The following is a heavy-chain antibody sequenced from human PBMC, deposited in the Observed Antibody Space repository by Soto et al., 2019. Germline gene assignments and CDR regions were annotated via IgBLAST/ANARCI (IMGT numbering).Heavy chain of an antibody. Sequence: PGGSLRLSCAASGFTFSSYGMHWVRQAPGKGLEWVAVISYDGSNKYYADSVKGRFTISRDNSKNTLCLQMNSLRAEDTAVYYCARWGQTTVINDAFDIWGQGTMVTVSS. V-gene: IGHV3-30*03. D-gene: IGHD4-17*01. CDR3: ARWGQTTVINDAFDI. CDR1: GFTFSSYG. CDR2: ISYDGSNK. J-gene: IGHJ3*02.